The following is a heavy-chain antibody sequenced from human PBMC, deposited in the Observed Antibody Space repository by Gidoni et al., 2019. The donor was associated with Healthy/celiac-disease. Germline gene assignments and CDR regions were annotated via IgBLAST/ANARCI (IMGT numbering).Heavy chain of an antibody. V-gene: IGHV4-61*01. CDR3: ARGDWAYYGMDV. J-gene: IGHJ6*02. CDR2: IYYSGST. CDR1: GGSVSSGSYY. Sequence: QVQLQESGPGLVKPSETLSLTCTVSGGSVSSGSYYWSWIRQPPGKGLEWIGYIYYSGSTNYNPSLKSRVTISVDTSKNQFSLKLSSVTAADTAVYYCARGDWAYYGMDVWGQGTTVTVSS. D-gene: IGHD2-21*02.